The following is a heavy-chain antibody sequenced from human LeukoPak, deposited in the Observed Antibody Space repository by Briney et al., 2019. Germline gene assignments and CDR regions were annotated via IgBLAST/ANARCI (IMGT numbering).Heavy chain of an antibody. V-gene: IGHV4-38-2*02. J-gene: IGHJ6*03. CDR3: AKEITGGLYYMDV. Sequence: SETLSLTCTVSGSSISSAYYWGWIRQPPGKGLEWIASIYHSGNTYYNPPLKSRVTISVDTSKNQFSLKLGSVTAADTAVYYCAKEITGGLYYMDVWGKGTTVTVSS. D-gene: IGHD3-10*01. CDR1: GSSISSAYY. CDR2: IYHSGNT.